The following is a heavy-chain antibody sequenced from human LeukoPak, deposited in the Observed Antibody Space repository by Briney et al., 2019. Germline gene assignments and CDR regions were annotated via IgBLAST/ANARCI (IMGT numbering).Heavy chain of an antibody. CDR2: IYYSGST. CDR1: GGSISSYY. V-gene: IGHV4-59*01. Sequence: SETLSLTCTVSGGSISSYYWSWIRQPPGKGLEWIGYIYYSGSTNYNPSLKSRVTISVDTSKNQFSLKLSSVTAVDTAVYYCARITGKRSGYYYVDAFDIWGQGTMVTVSS. D-gene: IGHD3-22*01. CDR3: ARITGKRSGYYYVDAFDI. J-gene: IGHJ3*02.